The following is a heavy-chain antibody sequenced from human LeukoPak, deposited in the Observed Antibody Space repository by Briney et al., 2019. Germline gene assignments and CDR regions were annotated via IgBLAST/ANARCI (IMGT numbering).Heavy chain of an antibody. CDR3: AKDRAYYDFWSGYLNWFDP. CDR1: GFTFSSYA. J-gene: IGHJ5*02. Sequence: GGSLRLSCAASGFTFSSYAMSWVRQAPGKGLEWVSAISGSGGGTYYADSVKGRFTISRDNSKNTLYLQMNSLRAEDTAVYYCAKDRAYYDFWSGYLNWFDPWGQGTLVTVSS. CDR2: ISGSGGGT. V-gene: IGHV3-23*01. D-gene: IGHD3-3*01.